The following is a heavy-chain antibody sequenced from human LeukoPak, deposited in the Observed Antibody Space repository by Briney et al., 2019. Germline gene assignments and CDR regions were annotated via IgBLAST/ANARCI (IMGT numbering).Heavy chain of an antibody. V-gene: IGHV3-30*04. D-gene: IGHD6-19*01. J-gene: IGHJ4*02. Sequence: GGSVRLSCAASGFTFSSYAMHWVRQAPGKGLEWVAVISYDGSNKYYADSVKGRFTISRDNSKNTLYLQMNSLRAEDTAVYYCARGVRAVAGCFDYWGQGTLVTVSA. CDR3: ARGVRAVAGCFDY. CDR1: GFTFSSYA. CDR2: ISYDGSNK.